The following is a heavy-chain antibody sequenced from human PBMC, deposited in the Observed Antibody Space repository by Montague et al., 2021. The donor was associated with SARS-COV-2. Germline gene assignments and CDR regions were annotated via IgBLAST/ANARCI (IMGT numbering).Heavy chain of an antibody. Sequence: SETLSLTCTVSGFSISTGYYCGWFRQPPGKGLEWLGSIYHSGSTYYNPSLQSRVTISVDTSKNQFSLQPGAVTAADTAVYYCASSYDSTGHVGYWGQGTLVTVSS. D-gene: IGHD3-22*01. J-gene: IGHJ4*02. CDR1: GFSISTGYY. CDR3: ASSYDSTGHVGY. CDR2: IYHSGST. V-gene: IGHV4-38-2*02.